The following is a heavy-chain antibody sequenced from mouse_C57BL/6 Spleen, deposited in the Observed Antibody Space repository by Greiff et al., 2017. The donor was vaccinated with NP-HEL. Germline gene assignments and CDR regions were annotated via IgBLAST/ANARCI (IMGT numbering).Heavy chain of an antibody. V-gene: IGHV2-6-1*01. CDR1: GFSLTSSG. CDR3: ARHEGYYGSSNAMDY. Sequence: QVQLQESGPGLVAPSQSLSITCTVSGFSLTSSGVHWVRQPPGKGLEWLVVIWSDGSTTYNSALKSRLSISKDNSKSQVFLKMNSLQTDDTAMYYCARHEGYYGSSNAMDYWGQGTSVTVSS. J-gene: IGHJ4*01. D-gene: IGHD1-1*01. CDR2: IWSDGST.